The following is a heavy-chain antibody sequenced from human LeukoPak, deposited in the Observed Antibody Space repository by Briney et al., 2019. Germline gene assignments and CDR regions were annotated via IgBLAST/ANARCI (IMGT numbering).Heavy chain of an antibody. CDR1: GYTFTSYG. D-gene: IGHD2-15*01. CDR2: ISAYNGST. V-gene: IGHV1-18*01. J-gene: IGHJ4*02. Sequence: GASVKVSCKASGYTFTSYGISWVRQAPGQGLEWMGWISAYNGSTNYAQKLQGRVTMTTDTSTSTAYMELRSLRSDDTAVYYCARGPPLGYCSSGSCHPAFDYWGQGALVTVSS. CDR3: ARGPPLGYCSSGSCHPAFDY.